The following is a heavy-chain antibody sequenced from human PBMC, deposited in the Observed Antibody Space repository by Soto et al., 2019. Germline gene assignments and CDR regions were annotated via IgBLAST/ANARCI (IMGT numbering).Heavy chain of an antibody. CDR2: INPSSSHI. D-gene: IGHD2-15*01. V-gene: IGHV3-21*01. Sequence: EVHLVESGGGLVMPGGSLRLSCAASGFTFASYHMSWVRQAPGKGLDWVSSINPSSSHIYYSDSVRGRFTISRDDSKNSLHLDMSSLRTEDVAIYYCVRGYCGGGGCYLRRDAFDVWGQGTAVTVSS. CDR3: VRGYCGGGGCYLRRDAFDV. J-gene: IGHJ3*01. CDR1: GFTFASYH.